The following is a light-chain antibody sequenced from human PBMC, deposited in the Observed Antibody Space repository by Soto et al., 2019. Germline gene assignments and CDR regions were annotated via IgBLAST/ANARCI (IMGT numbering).Light chain of an antibody. CDR2: DAS. Sequence: EIVMTQSPATLSLSPWERATLSCMASQSVDKYLVWYQQKPGQAPRLLIYDASNRATGIPARFSGSGSGTEFTLTISSLQSDDFATYYCQQYDNNPWTFGQGTKVDIK. J-gene: IGKJ1*01. V-gene: IGKV3D-15*01. CDR3: QQYDNNPWT. CDR1: QSVDKY.